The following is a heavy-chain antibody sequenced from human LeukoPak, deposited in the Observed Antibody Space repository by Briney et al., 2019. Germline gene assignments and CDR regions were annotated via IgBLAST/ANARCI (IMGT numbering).Heavy chain of an antibody. J-gene: IGHJ3*02. CDR2: IIPIFGTA. CDR3: ARGGLYGNDAFDI. V-gene: IGHV1-69*05. D-gene: IGHD2-8*01. Sequence: SVKVSCKASGGTFSSYAISWVRQAPGQGLEWMGGIIPIFGTANYAQKFRGRVTITTDESTSTAYMELSSLRSEDTAVYYCARGGLYGNDAFDIWGQGTMVTVSS. CDR1: GGTFSSYA.